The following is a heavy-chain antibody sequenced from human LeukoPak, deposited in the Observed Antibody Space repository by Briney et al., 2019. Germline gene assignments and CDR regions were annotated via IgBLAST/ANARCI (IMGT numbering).Heavy chain of an antibody. CDR2: IYPRDSDT. CDR1: GYSFSTYW. V-gene: IGHV5-51*01. Sequence: GESLKISCKTSGYSFSTYWIGWVRQMPGKGLEWMGVIYPRDSDTRYSPSFQGQATISADESITTAYLQWTSLKASDTAMYYCARGRYTYNYYFDSWGQGTLVTVSS. J-gene: IGHJ4*02. CDR3: ARGRYTYNYYFDS. D-gene: IGHD5-18*01.